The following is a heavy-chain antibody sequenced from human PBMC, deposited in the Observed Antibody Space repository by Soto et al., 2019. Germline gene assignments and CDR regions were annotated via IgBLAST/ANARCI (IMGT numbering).Heavy chain of an antibody. CDR1: GYSFTIYW. V-gene: IGHV5-51*01. D-gene: IGHD2-15*01. CDR2: IYPGDSDT. J-gene: IGHJ3*02. Sequence: PGESLKISCKGSGYSFTIYWIGWVRQMPGKGLEWMGIIYPGDSDTRYSPSFQGQVTISADKSISTAYLQWSSLKASDTAMYYCAXLRVVAATFGLPDAFDIWGQGTMVSVSS. CDR3: AXLRVVAATFGLPDAFDI.